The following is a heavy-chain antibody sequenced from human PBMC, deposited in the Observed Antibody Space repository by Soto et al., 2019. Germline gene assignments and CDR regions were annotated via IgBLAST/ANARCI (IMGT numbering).Heavy chain of an antibody. V-gene: IGHV1-18*01. CDR1: GYTFFNYG. Sequence: QVQLVQSGAEVKKPGASVQVSCKVSGYTFFNYGISWVRQAPGQGLEWMGWISAYNGNRNYAGKFQGRATMTTETSTSTAYMELRSLRSDDTAVYYCARDGITLAGSFDYWGQGTLVTVSS. J-gene: IGHJ4*02. CDR3: ARDGITLAGSFDY. D-gene: IGHD6-19*01. CDR2: ISAYNGNR.